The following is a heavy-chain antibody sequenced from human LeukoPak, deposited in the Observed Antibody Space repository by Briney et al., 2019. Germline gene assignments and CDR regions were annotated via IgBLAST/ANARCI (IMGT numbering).Heavy chain of an antibody. Sequence: SGGSLRLSCAASGFTFSIYAMSWVRQAPGKGLEWVSAISGGGDSTFYADSVKGRFTISRDNSKNTLYLQMSSLRAEDTAIYYCAKEEYSTRYYYYGMDVWGQGTTVTVSS. D-gene: IGHD2-2*01. J-gene: IGHJ6*02. CDR2: ISGGGDST. V-gene: IGHV3-23*01. CDR3: AKEEYSTRYYYYGMDV. CDR1: GFTFSIYA.